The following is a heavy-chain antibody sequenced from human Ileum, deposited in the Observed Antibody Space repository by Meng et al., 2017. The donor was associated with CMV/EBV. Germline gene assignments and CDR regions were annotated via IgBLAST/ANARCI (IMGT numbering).Heavy chain of an antibody. Sequence: SGGTFSSYTISWVRQAPGQGLEWMGRIIPIIGIANYAQEFQGRVTITADKSTSTAYMELSSLRSEDTAVYYCAREDSSGWYTNWFDPWGQGTLVTVSS. V-gene: IGHV1-69*04. CDR1: GGTFSSYT. D-gene: IGHD6-19*01. J-gene: IGHJ5*02. CDR3: AREDSSGWYTNWFDP. CDR2: IIPIIGIA.